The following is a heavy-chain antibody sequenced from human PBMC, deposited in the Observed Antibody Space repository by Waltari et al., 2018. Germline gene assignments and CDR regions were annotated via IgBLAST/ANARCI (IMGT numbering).Heavy chain of an antibody. D-gene: IGHD2-15*01. CDR2: INDSGGNT. CDR1: GFTFSNYA. Sequence: EVQLLESGGGLVQPGGSLRLSCAASGFTFSNYAMNWARQAPGKGLEWVSGINDSGGNTYYADSVMGRLTISRDNSKNTLYLQMNSLRAEDTALYYCAKGHGSGSWLIDYWGQGTLVTVSS. J-gene: IGHJ4*02. CDR3: AKGHGSGSWLIDY. V-gene: IGHV3-23*01.